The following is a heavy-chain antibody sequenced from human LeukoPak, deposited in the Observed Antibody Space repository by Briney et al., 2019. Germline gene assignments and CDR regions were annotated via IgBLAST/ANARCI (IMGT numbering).Heavy chain of an antibody. V-gene: IGHV4-34*01. CDR3: ATGYSQGNYYYYYMDV. D-gene: IGHD5-18*01. Sequence: SETLSLTCAVYGGSFSGYYWSWIRQPPGKGLEWIGEINHSGSTYYNPSLKSRVTISVDTSKNQFSLKLSSVTAADTAVYYCATGYSQGNYYYYYMDVWGKGTTVTISS. CDR2: INHSGST. CDR1: GGSFSGYY. J-gene: IGHJ6*03.